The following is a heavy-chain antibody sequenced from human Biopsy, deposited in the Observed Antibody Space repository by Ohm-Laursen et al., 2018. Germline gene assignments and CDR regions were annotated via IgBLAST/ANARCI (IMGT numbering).Heavy chain of an antibody. Sequence: SLRLSCPASGFTVYNNYMTWVRQAPGKGLEWVSLIYSGGDTRYADSVKGRFTISRDSSKNTLYLQMNSLRVEDTAVYYCARSPPPYYYDNSGYYWVNWGQGTLVTVSS. D-gene: IGHD3-22*01. CDR3: ARSPPPYYYDNSGYYWVN. J-gene: IGHJ4*02. CDR2: IYSGGDT. CDR1: GFTVYNNY. V-gene: IGHV3-66*01.